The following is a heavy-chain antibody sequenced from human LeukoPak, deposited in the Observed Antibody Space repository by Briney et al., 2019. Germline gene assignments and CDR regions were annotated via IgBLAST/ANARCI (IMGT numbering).Heavy chain of an antibody. CDR3: TNQPFLAGSIDS. Sequence: PGGSLRLSCASSGFTFNTYAMNWVRQAPGKGLEWVSTINDGGRTTYYADSVKGRFTISRDNSKNTVYLQMNNLRAEDTALYYCTNQPFLAGSIDSWGQGTLVTVSS. V-gene: IGHV3-23*01. CDR2: INDGGRTT. J-gene: IGHJ4*02. D-gene: IGHD3-9*01. CDR1: GFTFNTYA.